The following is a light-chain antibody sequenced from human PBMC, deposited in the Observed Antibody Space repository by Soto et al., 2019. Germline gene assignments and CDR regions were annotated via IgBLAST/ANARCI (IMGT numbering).Light chain of an antibody. CDR2: AAS. CDR1: QSISSY. V-gene: IGKV1-39*01. Sequence: DLQMTQSPSSLSASVGDRVTITCRASQSISSYLNWYQQKPGKAPKLLIYAASSLQSGFPSRFSGSGSGTDFTLTISSLQPEDFATYYCQQSYSTPQTFGQGTKLEIK. J-gene: IGKJ2*01. CDR3: QQSYSTPQT.